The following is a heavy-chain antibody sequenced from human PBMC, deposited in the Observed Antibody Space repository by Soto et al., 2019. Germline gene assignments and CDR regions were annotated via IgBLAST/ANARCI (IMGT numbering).Heavy chain of an antibody. Sequence: SETLSLTCAVYGGSFSSYHWSWIRQTPGKGLEWIGEINHLTTTNYNPSLKSRVIISLDTPKNQFSLKLSSVTAADTAVYSCARRYDTAVAPIFWGQGILVTVSS. J-gene: IGHJ4*02. D-gene: IGHD5-12*01. V-gene: IGHV4-34*01. CDR1: GGSFSSYH. CDR2: INHLTTT. CDR3: ARRYDTAVAPIF.